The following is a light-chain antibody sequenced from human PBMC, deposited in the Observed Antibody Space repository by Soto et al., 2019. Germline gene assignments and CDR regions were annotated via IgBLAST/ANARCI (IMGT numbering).Light chain of an antibody. Sequence: VLTQSPGTLSLSPGDSATLSCRASQSVSSSYIAWYQQRPGQTPSLLIYGESTRATGIPDRLSGSGSGTHLNLTISRLEPGDFAVYYCQHFGGTTFTCGQGTRLEIK. V-gene: IGKV3-20*01. CDR3: QHFGGTTFT. CDR1: QSVSSSY. J-gene: IGKJ5*01. CDR2: GES.